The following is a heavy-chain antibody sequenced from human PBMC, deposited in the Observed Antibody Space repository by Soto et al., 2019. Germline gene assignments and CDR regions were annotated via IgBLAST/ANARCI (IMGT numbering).Heavy chain of an antibody. CDR2: INPKSGGT. Sequence: ASVKVSCKASGYSFTDYHIHWVRQAPGQGLEWLGRINPKSGGTSSAQKFQGWVTMTTDTSISTASMELTRLTSDDTAIYYCARGDSTDCSNGVCSFFYNHDMDVWGQGTTVTVSS. J-gene: IGHJ6*02. CDR3: ARGDSTDCSNGVCSFFYNHDMDV. CDR1: GYSFTDYH. D-gene: IGHD2-8*01. V-gene: IGHV1-2*04.